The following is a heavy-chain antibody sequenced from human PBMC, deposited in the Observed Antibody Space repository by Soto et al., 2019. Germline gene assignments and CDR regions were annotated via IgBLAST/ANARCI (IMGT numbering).Heavy chain of an antibody. CDR1: GFTFSSYW. CDR2: IKQDGSEK. CDR3: ARVKHYDFWSGYYFDY. D-gene: IGHD3-3*01. Sequence: EVQLVESGGGLVQPGGSLRLSCAASGFTFSSYWMSWVRQAPGKGLEWVANIKQDGSEKYYVDSVKGRFTISRDNAKNSLYLQMNSLRAEDTAVYYCARVKHYDFWSGYYFDYWGQGTLVTVSS. J-gene: IGHJ4*02. V-gene: IGHV3-7*01.